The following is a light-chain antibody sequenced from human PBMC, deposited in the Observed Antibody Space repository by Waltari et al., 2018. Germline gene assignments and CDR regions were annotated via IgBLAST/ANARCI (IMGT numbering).Light chain of an antibody. CDR1: QSVSSN. CDR3: QQYNNWPPRYT. J-gene: IGKJ2*01. V-gene: IGKV3-15*01. Sequence: EIVMTQSPATLSVSPGDRATLSCRASQSVSSNLAWYQHKPGQAPRLLIYGASTRATGIPARFSGSGSGTEFTLTISSMQSEDFAVYYCQQYNNWPPRYTFGQGTKLEIK. CDR2: GAS.